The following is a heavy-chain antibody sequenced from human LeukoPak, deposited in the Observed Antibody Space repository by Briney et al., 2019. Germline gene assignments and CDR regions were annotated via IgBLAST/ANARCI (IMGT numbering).Heavy chain of an antibody. D-gene: IGHD3-10*01. CDR1: GFTFSSYA. CDR2: ISGSGGST. J-gene: IGHJ4*02. Sequence: PGGSLRLSCAASGFTFSSYAMSWVRQAPGKGLEWVSAISGSGGSTYYADSVKGRFTISRDNSKNTLYLQMNSLRAEDTAVYYCAKLYLRGVILSPFDYWGQGTLVTVSS. CDR3: AKLYLRGVILSPFDY. V-gene: IGHV3-23*01.